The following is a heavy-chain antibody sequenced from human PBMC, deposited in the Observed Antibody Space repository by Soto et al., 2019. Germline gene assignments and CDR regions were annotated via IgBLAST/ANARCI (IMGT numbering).Heavy chain of an antibody. CDR1: GFTFSSYA. CDR2: ISGSGGST. V-gene: IGHV3-23*01. Sequence: GGSLRLSCAASGFTFSSYAMSWVRQAPGKGLEWVSAISGSGGSTYYADSVKGRFTISRDNSKNTLYLQMNSRSAEDTAVDYCAKERGYCGGGSCYEPDAFDFWGQGTMVTVSS. D-gene: IGHD2-15*01. CDR3: AKERGYCGGGSCYEPDAFDF. J-gene: IGHJ3*01.